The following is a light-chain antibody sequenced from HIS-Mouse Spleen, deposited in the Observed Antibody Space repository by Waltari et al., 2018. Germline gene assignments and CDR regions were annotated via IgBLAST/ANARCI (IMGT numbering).Light chain of an antibody. V-gene: IGLV1-47*01. CDR2: RNN. J-gene: IGLJ3*02. CDR3: AAWDDSLSGPV. Sequence: QSFLTQPPPASGTPGQRVTIPCSGSSSNIGMNYVYWYQQLPGTAPKLLIYRNNQWPSGVPDRFSGSKSGTSASLAISGLRSEDEADYYCAAWDDSLSGPVFGGGTKLTVL. CDR1: SSNIGMNY.